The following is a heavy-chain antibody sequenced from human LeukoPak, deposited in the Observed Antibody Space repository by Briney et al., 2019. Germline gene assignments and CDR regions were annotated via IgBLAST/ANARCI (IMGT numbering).Heavy chain of an antibody. D-gene: IGHD6-13*01. J-gene: IGHJ3*02. V-gene: IGHV3-48*01. CDR2: ISSSSSTI. Sequence: PGGSLRLSCAASGFTFSSYSMNWVRQAPGKGLEWVSYISSSSSTIYYADSVKGRFTISRDNAKNSLYLHMYSLRAEDTAVYYCARDAATDDAFDIWGQGTMVTVSS. CDR1: GFTFSSYS. CDR3: ARDAATDDAFDI.